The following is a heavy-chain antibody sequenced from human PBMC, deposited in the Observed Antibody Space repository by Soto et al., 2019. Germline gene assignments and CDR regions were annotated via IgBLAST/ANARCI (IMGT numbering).Heavy chain of an antibody. J-gene: IGHJ5*02. V-gene: IGHV3-9*01. CDR2: ISWNSGSI. CDR1: GFTFDDYA. Sequence: EVQLVESGGGLVQPGRSLRLSCAASGFTFDDYAMHWVRQAPGKGPEWVSGISWNSGSIGYADSVKGRFTISRDNAKNSLYLQMNSLRAEDTALYYCAKDKEDGGSYYKGWFDPWGQGTLVTVSS. D-gene: IGHD3-10*01. CDR3: AKDKEDGGSYYKGWFDP.